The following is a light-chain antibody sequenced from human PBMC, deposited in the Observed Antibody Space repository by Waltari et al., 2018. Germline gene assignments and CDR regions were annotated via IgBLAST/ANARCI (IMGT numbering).Light chain of an antibody. CDR2: HSS. CDR3: QQGDTSPPT. V-gene: IGKV1-12*01. Sequence: EIHMTQSLSSVSASVGDRVSMSCRASQDISTSLAWYQQKSGKAPSLLIYHSSTLQSGVPSRFSGAGTGTDFTLTINNLHPEDFATYFCQQGDTSPPTFGPGTKVELK. J-gene: IGKJ1*01. CDR1: QDISTS.